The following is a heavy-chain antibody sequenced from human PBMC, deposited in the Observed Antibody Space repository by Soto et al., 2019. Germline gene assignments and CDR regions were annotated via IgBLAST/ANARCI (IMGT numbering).Heavy chain of an antibody. D-gene: IGHD3-10*01. CDR2: INPNSGGT. V-gene: IGHV1-2*04. CDR3: ARVHYYGSGKNWFDP. J-gene: IGHJ5*02. CDR1: GYTFTGYY. Sequence: ASVKVSCKASGYTFTGYYMHWVRQAPGQGLEWMGWINPNSGGTNYAQKFQGWVTMTRDTSISTAYMELSRLRSDDTAVYYCARVHYYGSGKNWFDPWGQGTPVTVSS.